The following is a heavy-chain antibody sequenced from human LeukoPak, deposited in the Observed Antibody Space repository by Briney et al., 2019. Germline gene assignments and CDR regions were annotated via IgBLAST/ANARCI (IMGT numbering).Heavy chain of an antibody. Sequence: GGSLRLSCAASGFTFSSSGMHWVRQAPGKGLEWVAVISYDGSNKYYADSVKGRFTFSRDNSKNALYLQMNSLRAEDTAVYYCAKEYCSNSVCHSLDYWGQGTLVTVSS. CDR3: AKEYCSNSVCHSLDY. CDR2: ISYDGSNK. J-gene: IGHJ4*02. CDR1: GFTFSSSG. V-gene: IGHV3-30*18. D-gene: IGHD2-8*01.